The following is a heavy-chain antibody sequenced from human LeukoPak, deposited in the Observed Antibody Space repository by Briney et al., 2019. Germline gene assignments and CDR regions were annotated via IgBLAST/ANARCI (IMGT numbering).Heavy chain of an antibody. Sequence: SETLSLTCAVYGGSFSGYYWSWIRQPPGKGLEWIGEINHSGSTNYNLSLKSRVTISVDTSKNQFSLKLSSVTAADTAVYYCARVGATESDYWGQGTLVTVSS. D-gene: IGHD1-26*01. CDR3: ARVGATESDY. CDR2: INHSGST. V-gene: IGHV4-34*01. J-gene: IGHJ4*02. CDR1: GGSFSGYY.